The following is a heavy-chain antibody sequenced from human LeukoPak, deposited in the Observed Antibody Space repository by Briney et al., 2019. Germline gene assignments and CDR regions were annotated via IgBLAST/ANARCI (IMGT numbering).Heavy chain of an antibody. V-gene: IGHV3-30*03. J-gene: IGHJ4*02. D-gene: IGHD3-10*01. CDR2: TSSDLNVK. CDR3: AREGYYGSGSPPSLYFDY. Sequence: PGGSLRLSCVGSGFTFRSHAMSWVRQAPGKGLEWVAVTSSDLNVKLYADSVKGRFTISRDNSRSTLYLQMNSLRPEDTAIYYCAREGYYGSGSPPSLYFDYWGQGTLVTVSS. CDR1: GFTFRSHA.